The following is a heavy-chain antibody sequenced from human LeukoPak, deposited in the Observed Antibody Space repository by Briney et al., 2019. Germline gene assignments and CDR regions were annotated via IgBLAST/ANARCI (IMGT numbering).Heavy chain of an antibody. CDR1: GGSMSGYY. V-gene: IGHV4-59*01. J-gene: IGHJ4*02. D-gene: IGHD1-26*01. Sequence: SETLSLTCTVSGGSMSGYYWSWIRQPPGKGLEWIGYIYYSGSTNYNPSLKSRVTISVDTSKNQFSLKLSSVTAADTAVYYCARASGSYSKYYFDYWGQETLVTVSS. CDR3: ARASGSYSKYYFDY. CDR2: IYYSGST.